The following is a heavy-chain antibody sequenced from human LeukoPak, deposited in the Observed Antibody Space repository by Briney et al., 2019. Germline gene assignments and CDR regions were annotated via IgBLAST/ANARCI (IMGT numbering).Heavy chain of an antibody. CDR2: VNGDGSST. J-gene: IGHJ4*02. CDR1: GFTFSTYW. Sequence: GGSLRLSCAASGFTFSTYWMHWVRQAPGKGLVWVSRVNGDGSSTNYADSVKGRFTISRDNAKNTLYLQMNSLRAEDTAVYYCARDGTAAVDFDYWGQGILVTVSS. V-gene: IGHV3-74*01. CDR3: ARDGTAAVDFDY. D-gene: IGHD6-13*01.